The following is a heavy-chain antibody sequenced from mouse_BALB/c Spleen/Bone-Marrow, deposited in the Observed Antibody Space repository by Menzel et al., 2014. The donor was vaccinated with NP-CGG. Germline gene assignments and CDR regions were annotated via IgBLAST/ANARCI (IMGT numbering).Heavy chain of an antibody. CDR1: GYTFTNYW. CDR3: ARIYYYGRDY. Sequence: VQLKQSGAELAKPGASVKMSCKASGYTFTNYWMHWVKQRPGQGLEWIGYINPSTGYTEYNQKFKDKATLIADKSSSTAYMQLSRLTSEDSAVYYCARIYYYGRDYWGQGTTLTVSS. V-gene: IGHV1-7*01. D-gene: IGHD1-1*01. J-gene: IGHJ2*01. CDR2: INPSTGYT.